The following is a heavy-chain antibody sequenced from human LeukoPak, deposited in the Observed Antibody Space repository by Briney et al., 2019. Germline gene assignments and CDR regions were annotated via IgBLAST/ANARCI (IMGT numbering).Heavy chain of an antibody. Sequence: GESLKISCKTSGYSLTTYWSGGVRPMPGKVLEWRGIIYPGDSDTRYSPSFQGKVTISADKSISTAYLQWTSLEASDTAMYYCARPRGPYYYGSGSYYNYWGQGTLVTVSS. D-gene: IGHD3-10*01. CDR1: GYSLTTYW. CDR3: ARPRGPYYYGSGSYYNY. CDR2: IYPGDSDT. J-gene: IGHJ4*02. V-gene: IGHV5-51*01.